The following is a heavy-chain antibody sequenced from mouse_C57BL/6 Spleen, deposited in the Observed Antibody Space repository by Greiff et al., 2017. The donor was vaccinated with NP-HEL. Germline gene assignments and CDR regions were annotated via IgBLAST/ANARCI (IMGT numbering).Heavy chain of an antibody. V-gene: IGHV6-3*01. CDR1: GFTFSNYW. CDR3: TYYDSLDY. Sequence: EVKLEESGGGLVQPGGSMKLSCVASGFTFSNYWMNWVRQSPEKGLEWVAQIRLKSDNYATHYAESVKGRFTISRDDSKSSVYLQMNNLRAEDTGIYYCTYYDSLDYWGQGTTRTVSS. CDR2: IRLKSDNYAT. D-gene: IGHD2-4*01. J-gene: IGHJ2*01.